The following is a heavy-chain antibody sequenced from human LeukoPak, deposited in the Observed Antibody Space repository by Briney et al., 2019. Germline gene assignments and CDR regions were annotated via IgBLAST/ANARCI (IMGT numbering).Heavy chain of an antibody. J-gene: IGHJ4*02. V-gene: IGHV4-34*01. CDR3: ARVPDFIARPCDS. Sequence: SETLSLTCAVYGGSFSGNYWTLIRQTPGRGLEWIGESSPTGDITGYNPSLKGRATISVDSSKNQFSLRLTSVTAADTGVYYCARVPDFIARPCDSWGPGTLVTVSS. CDR1: GGSFSGNY. CDR2: SSPTGDIT. D-gene: IGHD2-21*01.